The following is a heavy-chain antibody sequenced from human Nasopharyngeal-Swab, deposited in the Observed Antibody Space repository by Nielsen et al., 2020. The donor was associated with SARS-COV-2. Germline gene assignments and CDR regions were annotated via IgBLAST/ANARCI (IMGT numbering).Heavy chain of an antibody. CDR2: ISYDGSNK. D-gene: IGHD1-26*01. V-gene: IGHV3-30-3*01. CDR1: GFTFSSYA. CDR3: ARPYSGSYWSYFDY. J-gene: IGHJ4*02. Sequence: GASLQISCAASGFTFSSYAMHWVRQAPGKGLEWVAVISYDGSNKYYADSVKGRFTISRDNSKNTLYLQMNSLRAEDTAVYYCARPYSGSYWSYFDYWGQGTLVTVSS.